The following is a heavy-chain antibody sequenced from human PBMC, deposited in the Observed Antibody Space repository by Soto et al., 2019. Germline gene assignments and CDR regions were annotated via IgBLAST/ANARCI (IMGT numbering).Heavy chain of an antibody. J-gene: IGHJ4*02. CDR2: IYYSGTT. Sequence: SETLSLTCTVSGGSVSSGSYYWSWIRQPPGKGLEWIGYIYYSGTTNYNPSLKSRVTMSVDTSKNQFSLRLSSVTAADTAVYYCARAEAWHLLPVVWAYWGQGSLVIVSS. CDR1: GGSVSSGSYY. CDR3: ARAEAWHLLPVVWAY. D-gene: IGHD2-8*02. V-gene: IGHV4-61*01.